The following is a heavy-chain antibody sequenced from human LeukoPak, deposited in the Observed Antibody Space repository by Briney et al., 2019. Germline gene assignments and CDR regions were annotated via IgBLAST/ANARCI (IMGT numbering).Heavy chain of an antibody. J-gene: IGHJ4*01. D-gene: IGHD6-19*01. CDR2: IYYSGST. CDR1: GGSISSYY. CDR3: ARGQLSSGWYGLFDY. V-gene: IGHV4-59*01. Sequence: PSETLSLTCTVSGGSISSYYWSWIRQPPGKGLEWIGYIYYSGSTNYNPSLKSRVTISVDTSKNQFSLKLSSVTAADTAVYYCARGQLSSGWYGLFDYWGHGTLVTVSS.